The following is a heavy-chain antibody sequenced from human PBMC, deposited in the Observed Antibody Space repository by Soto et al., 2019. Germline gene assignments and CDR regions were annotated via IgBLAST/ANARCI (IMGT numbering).Heavy chain of an antibody. J-gene: IGHJ3*02. V-gene: IGHV3-9*01. CDR3: AKGYNLDWSYPTLDI. Sequence: PGGSLRLSCAASGFTFADYAMHWVRQAPGEGLEWVSGISWNSGSIGYADSVKGRLTISRGNAKNSLYLQMTSPRAEDTALYYCAKGYNLDWSYPTLDIWGQGTMVTVSS. D-gene: IGHD3-9*01. CDR1: GFTFADYA. CDR2: ISWNSGSI.